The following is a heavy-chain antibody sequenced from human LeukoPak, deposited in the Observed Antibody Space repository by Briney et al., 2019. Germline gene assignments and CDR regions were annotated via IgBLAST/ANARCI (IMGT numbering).Heavy chain of an antibody. J-gene: IGHJ4*02. CDR2: IKQDGSEK. D-gene: IGHD2-15*01. V-gene: IGHV3-7*03. CDR3: ARIKRLVVHYYFDY. CDR1: GFTFSSYW. Sequence: GGSLRLSCAASGFTFSSYWTSWVRQAPGKGLEWVANIKQDGSEKYYVDSVKGRFTISRDNVKNSLYLQMNSLRAEDTAVYYCARIKRLVVHYYFDYWGQGTLVTVSS.